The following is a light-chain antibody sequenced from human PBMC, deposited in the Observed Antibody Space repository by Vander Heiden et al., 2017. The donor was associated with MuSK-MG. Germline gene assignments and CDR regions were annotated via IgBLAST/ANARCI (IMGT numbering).Light chain of an antibody. CDR1: QSVSSSS. Sequence: EIVLTQSPGTLSLSPGQGATLSCWASQSVSSSSLAWYQQKPGQAPRLLIYGASSRATGIPDRFSGSGSGTDFNFIISRLEPEDFAVYYCQQYGSSPRTFGQGTRLEIK. J-gene: IGKJ5*01. CDR3: QQYGSSPRT. CDR2: GAS. V-gene: IGKV3-20*01.